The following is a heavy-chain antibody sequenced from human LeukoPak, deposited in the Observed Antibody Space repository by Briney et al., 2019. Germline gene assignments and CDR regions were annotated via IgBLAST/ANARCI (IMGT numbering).Heavy chain of an antibody. V-gene: IGHV1-69*04. Sequence: SVKVSCKASGGTFSSCAISWVRQAPGQGLEWMGRIIPILGIANYAQKFQGRVTITADKSTSTAYMELSSLRSEDTAVYYCARDRGSGSYDYWGQGTLVTVSS. CDR1: GGTFSSCA. D-gene: IGHD3-10*01. J-gene: IGHJ4*02. CDR3: ARDRGSGSYDY. CDR2: IIPILGIA.